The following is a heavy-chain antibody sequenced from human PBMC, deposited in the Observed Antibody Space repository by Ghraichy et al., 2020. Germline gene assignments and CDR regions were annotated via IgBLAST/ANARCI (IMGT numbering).Heavy chain of an antibody. J-gene: IGHJ6*04. D-gene: IGHD1-26*01. CDR2: IRTKVNDYTT. Sequence: GGSLRLSCGGSGFTFSDSPIHWVRQASGKGLEWVGQIRTKVNDYTTTYGVSGKGRVTISRDDSKNTAFLQMNRLKTEDTAVYFCTRLGAITDYYYGLDVWGKGTTVTGSS. CDR3: TRLGAITDYYYGLDV. CDR1: GFTFSDSP. V-gene: IGHV3-73*01.